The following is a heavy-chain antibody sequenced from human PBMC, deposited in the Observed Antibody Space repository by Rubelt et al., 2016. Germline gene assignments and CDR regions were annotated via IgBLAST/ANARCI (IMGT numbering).Heavy chain of an antibody. CDR3: ARHDVVPGFGNGLDP. CDR1: GGSISSGGYY. D-gene: IGHD2-21*01. V-gene: IGHV4-31*03. J-gene: IGHJ5*02. Sequence: QVRLQESGPGLVRPSQTLSLTCTVSGGSISSGGYYWSWIRQHPGKGLEWIGRVYYSGTTKYDPSLKSRVTISVDTPRHQISLGLTSVTAADGATYYCARHDVVPGFGNGLDPWGQGTPVTVSS. CDR2: VYYSGTT.